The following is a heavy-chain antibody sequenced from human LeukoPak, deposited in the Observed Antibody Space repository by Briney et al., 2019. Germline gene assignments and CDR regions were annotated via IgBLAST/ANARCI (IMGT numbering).Heavy chain of an antibody. V-gene: IGHV4-38-2*01. CDR3: ARKCSIVVVYFDY. CDR2: IYHSGST. CDR1: GYSISSGYY. J-gene: IGHJ4*02. Sequence: SETLSLTCAVSGYSISSGYYWGWIRQPPGKGPEWIGSIYHSGSTYYNPSLKSRVTISVDTSKNQFSLKLSSVTAADTAVYYCARKCSIVVVYFDYWGQGTLVTVSS. D-gene: IGHD2-2*01.